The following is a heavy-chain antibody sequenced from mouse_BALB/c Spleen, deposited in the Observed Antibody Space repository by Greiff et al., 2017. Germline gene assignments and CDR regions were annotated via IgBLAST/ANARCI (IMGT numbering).Heavy chain of an antibody. Sequence: EVQLVESGGGLVKPGGSLKLSCAASGFTFSSYAMSWVRQTPEKRLEWVASISSGGSTYYPDSVKGRFTISRDNARNILYLQMSSLRSEDTAMYYCASLLRLGYFDVWGEGTTVTVSS. D-gene: IGHD1-2*01. CDR2: ISSGGST. J-gene: IGHJ1*01. V-gene: IGHV5-6-5*01. CDR1: GFTFSSYA. CDR3: ASLLRLGYFDV.